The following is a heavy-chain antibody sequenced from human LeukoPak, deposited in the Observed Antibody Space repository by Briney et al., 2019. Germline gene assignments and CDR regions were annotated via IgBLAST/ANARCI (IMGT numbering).Heavy chain of an antibody. CDR2: ISGGASNT. CDR1: GFTFSSYA. CDR3: AKGYDCSSTSCYDGYDAFDI. J-gene: IGHJ3*02. V-gene: IGHV3-23*01. Sequence: GGSLRLSCAASGFTFSSYAINWVRQAPGKGLEWVSAISGGASNTYYADSVKGRFTISRDNSKNTLYLQMNSLRAEDTAVYYCAKGYDCSSTSCYDGYDAFDIWGQGTMVTVSS. D-gene: IGHD2-2*01.